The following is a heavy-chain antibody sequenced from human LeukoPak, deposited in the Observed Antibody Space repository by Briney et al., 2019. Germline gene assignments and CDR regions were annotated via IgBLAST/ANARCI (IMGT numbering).Heavy chain of an antibody. CDR1: GGTFSSYA. Sequence: ASVKVSCKASGGTFSSYAISWGRQAPGQGLEWMGGIIPIFGTANYAQKFQGRVTITTDESTSTAYMELSSLRSEDTAVYYCARDTDGDGYNSENDAFDIWGQGTMVTVSS. CDR3: ARDTDGDGYNSENDAFDI. J-gene: IGHJ3*02. CDR2: IIPIFGTA. D-gene: IGHD5-24*01. V-gene: IGHV1-69*05.